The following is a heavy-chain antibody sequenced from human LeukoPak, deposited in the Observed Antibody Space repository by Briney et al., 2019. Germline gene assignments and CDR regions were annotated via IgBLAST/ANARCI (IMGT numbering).Heavy chain of an antibody. D-gene: IGHD6-19*01. CDR1: GFTFISFG. CDR3: ARVQGGGYRTADY. Sequence: PGGSLRLSCAASGFTFISFGMNWVRQAPGKGLEWVSGISPSGDILYYADSVKGRFTISRDDSKNTLFLQMNSLRGEDTAMYYCARVQGGGYRTADYWGQGTLVTVSS. J-gene: IGHJ4*02. V-gene: IGHV3-48*01. CDR2: ISPSGDIL.